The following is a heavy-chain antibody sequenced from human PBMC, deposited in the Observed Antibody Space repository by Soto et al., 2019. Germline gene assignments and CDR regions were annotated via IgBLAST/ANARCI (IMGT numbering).Heavy chain of an antibody. D-gene: IGHD6-19*01. CDR2: ISAYNGNT. J-gene: IGHJ3*02. CDR1: GYTXSSYG. Sequence: SXKVYWKASGYTXSSYGSGLVRQAPGQGLEWMGWISAYNGNTNYAQKLQGRVTMTTDTSKRTAYVELRSLRSDDTDVYYCARGRQWLVPAFDIWGQGTMGTVSS. CDR3: ARGRQWLVPAFDI. V-gene: IGHV1-18*01.